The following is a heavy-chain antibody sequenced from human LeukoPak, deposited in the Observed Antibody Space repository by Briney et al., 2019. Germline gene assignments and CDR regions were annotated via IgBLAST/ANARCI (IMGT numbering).Heavy chain of an antibody. D-gene: IGHD5-12*01. J-gene: IGHJ4*02. CDR1: GGTFSSYA. V-gene: IGHV1-69*04. Sequence: SVKLSCKASGGTFSSYAISWVRQAPGQGLEWMGRVIPILGVANYAKKFQGRVTITADKSTSTAYMELSSLRSEDTAVYYCAREEGYSRYETHFDYWGQGTLVTVSS. CDR2: VIPILGVA. CDR3: AREEGYSRYETHFDY.